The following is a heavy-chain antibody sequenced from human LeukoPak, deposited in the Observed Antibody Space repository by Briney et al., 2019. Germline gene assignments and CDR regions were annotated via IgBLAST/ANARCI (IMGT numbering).Heavy chain of an antibody. J-gene: IGHJ3*02. CDR3: AREGDGWTFDI. CDR1: DYTFTSYG. CDR2: ISTYNGNT. V-gene: IGHV1-18*01. Sequence: ASVKVSCKASDYTFTSYGISWVRQAPGQGLEWMGWISTYNGNTHYAQTLQDRVTMTTDTSTSTAYMELRSLRSDDTAVYYCAREGDGWTFDIWGQGTMVTVSS. D-gene: IGHD2-2*03.